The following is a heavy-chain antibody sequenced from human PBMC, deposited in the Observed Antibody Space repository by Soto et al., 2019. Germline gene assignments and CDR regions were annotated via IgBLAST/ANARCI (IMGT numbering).Heavy chain of an antibody. Sequence: LRLSCAASGFTFNNYNMNWVRQGPGKGLEWVASISSRSNQIFHAGSVKGRFTISRDNAKSSVFLQMNSLRPEDTAVYYCAKDRGLGSPVSGGLGVWGQGTTVTVSS. CDR3: AKDRGLGSPVSGGLGV. D-gene: IGHD3-10*01. V-gene: IGHV3-21*01. CDR1: GFTFNNYN. CDR2: ISSRSNQI. J-gene: IGHJ6*02.